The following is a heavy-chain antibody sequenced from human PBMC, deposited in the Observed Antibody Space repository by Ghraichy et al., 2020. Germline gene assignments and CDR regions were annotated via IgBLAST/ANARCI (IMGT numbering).Heavy chain of an antibody. D-gene: IGHD3-16*02. CDR3: ARQNYDYVWGSYRYTKSSNWVDP. Sequence: SQTLSLTCAVYGGSFNDYYWSWIRQPPGKGLEWIGEINHSGSTNYNPSLKSRLTISVDTSKNQFSLKLSSVTAADTAVYFCARQNYDYVWGSYRYTKSSNWVDPWGQGTLVTVSS. CDR1: GGSFNDYY. CDR2: INHSGST. J-gene: IGHJ5*02. V-gene: IGHV4-34*01.